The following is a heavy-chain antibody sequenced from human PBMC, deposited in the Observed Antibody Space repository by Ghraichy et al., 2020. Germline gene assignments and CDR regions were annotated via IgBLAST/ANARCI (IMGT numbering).Heavy chain of an antibody. CDR2: ISSGSSYT. V-gene: IGHV3-21*01. CDR3: ARPSARTVFAVLIDYCYYGMDV. J-gene: IGHJ6*02. D-gene: IGHD3-3*01. CDR1: GFNFRTYS. Sequence: GGSLRLSCVASGFNFRTYSMNWVRKAPGKGLEWVSSISSGSSYTYYADSVKGRFTISRDDAKNAVVLQLDSLRAEDMAVYYCARPSARTVFAVLIDYCYYGMDVWGHGTTVTVSS.